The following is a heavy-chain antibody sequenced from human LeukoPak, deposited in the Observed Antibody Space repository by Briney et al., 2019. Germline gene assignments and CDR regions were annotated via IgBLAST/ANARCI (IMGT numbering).Heavy chain of an antibody. CDR1: GYTFTGYY. J-gene: IGHJ6*03. Sequence: ASVKVSCKASGYTFTGYYMHWVRQAPGQGLEWMGWINPNSGGTNYAQKFQGRVTMTRDTSISTAYMELSRLRSDDTAVYYCARKTWDNSGHYYYYMDVWGKGTTVTVSS. CDR2: INPNSGGT. D-gene: IGHD4-23*01. CDR3: ARKTWDNSGHYYYYMDV. V-gene: IGHV1-2*02.